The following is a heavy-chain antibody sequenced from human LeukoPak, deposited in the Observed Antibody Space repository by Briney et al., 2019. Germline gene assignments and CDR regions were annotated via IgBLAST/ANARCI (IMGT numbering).Heavy chain of an antibody. V-gene: IGHV1-18*01. J-gene: IGHJ6*03. CDR2: ISGYNGNT. CDR3: ARGVGGLGNMDV. CDR1: GYTFTSYG. D-gene: IGHD3-16*01. Sequence: ASVKVSCKASGYTFTSYGISWVRQAPGQGLEWMGWISGYNGNTNYAQQKLQGRVTMTKNTSINTAYLELSSLRSEDTAVYFCARGVGGLGNMDVWGEGTTVIVSS.